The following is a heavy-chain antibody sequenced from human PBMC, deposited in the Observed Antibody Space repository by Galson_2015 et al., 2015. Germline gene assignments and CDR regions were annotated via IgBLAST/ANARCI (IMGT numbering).Heavy chain of an antibody. CDR2: IYPGDSDT. V-gene: IGHV5-51*01. D-gene: IGHD6-6*01. CDR1: GYSFTSYW. CDR3: ARRAYSSSSKLKGYGMDV. J-gene: IGHJ6*02. Sequence: QSGAEVKKPGESLKISCTGSGYSFTSYWIGWVRQMPGKGLEWMGIIYPGDSDTRYSPSFQGQVTISADKSISTAYLQWSSLKASDTAMYYCARRAYSSSSKLKGYGMDVWGQGTTVTVSS.